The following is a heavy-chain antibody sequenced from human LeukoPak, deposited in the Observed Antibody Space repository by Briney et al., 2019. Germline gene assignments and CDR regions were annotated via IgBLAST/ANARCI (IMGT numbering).Heavy chain of an antibody. CDR2: IIPIFGTA. Sequence: GASVKVSCKASGGTFSSYAISCVRQAPGQGLEWMGGIIPIFGTANYAQKFQGRVTITADKSTSTVYMEVRGLRSDDAAMYYCARDVGITVTDSFDPWGQGTLVTVSS. J-gene: IGHJ5*02. V-gene: IGHV1-69*06. D-gene: IGHD4-11*01. CDR1: GGTFSSYA. CDR3: ARDVGITVTDSFDP.